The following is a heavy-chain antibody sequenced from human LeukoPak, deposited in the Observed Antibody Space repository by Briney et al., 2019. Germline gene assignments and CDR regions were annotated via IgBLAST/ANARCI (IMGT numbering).Heavy chain of an antibody. CDR2: INTKTGNP. CDR1: GYTFNDYT. CDR3: ARDHDFLSGHSRRDFDY. J-gene: IGHJ4*02. V-gene: IGHV7-4-1*04. D-gene: IGHD3-3*01. Sequence: ASVKVSCKASGYTFNDYTMNWVRQAPGQGLEWMGWINTKTGNPTYAQGFTGRFVFSLDTSVSVAYLQINGLEADDTAMYHCARDHDFLSGHSRRDFDYWGQGTLVTVSS.